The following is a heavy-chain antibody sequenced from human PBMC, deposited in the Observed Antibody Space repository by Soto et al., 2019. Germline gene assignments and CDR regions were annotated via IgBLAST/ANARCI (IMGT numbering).Heavy chain of an antibody. Sequence: SETLSLTCTVSGGSISSSSYYWGWIRQPPGKGLEWIGSIYYSGSTYYNPSLKSRVTISVDTSKNQFSLKLSSVTAADTAVYYCARHVGMTGYYWFDYWGQGTLVTVSS. CDR1: GGSISSSSYY. CDR3: ARHVGMTGYYWFDY. D-gene: IGHD3-9*01. CDR2: IYYSGST. J-gene: IGHJ4*02. V-gene: IGHV4-39*01.